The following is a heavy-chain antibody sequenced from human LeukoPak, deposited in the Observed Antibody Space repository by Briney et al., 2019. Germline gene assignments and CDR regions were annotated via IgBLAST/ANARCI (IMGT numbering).Heavy chain of an antibody. V-gene: IGHV3-20*04. D-gene: IGHD4-17*01. CDR2: INWNGGST. Sequence: GESLRLSCAASGFTFEDYGMSWVRQVPGKGLEWVSGINWNGGSTGYADSVKGRFTISRDNDKNLLYLQMNSLRAEDTAFYYCARDSYGDYSAFDYWGQGTLVTVSS. CDR1: GFTFEDYG. CDR3: ARDSYGDYSAFDY. J-gene: IGHJ4*02.